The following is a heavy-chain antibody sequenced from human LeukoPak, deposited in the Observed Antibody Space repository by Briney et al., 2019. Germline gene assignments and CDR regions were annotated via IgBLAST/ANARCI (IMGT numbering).Heavy chain of an antibody. J-gene: IGHJ4*02. CDR3: ATSSWYRLAY. V-gene: IGHV3-72*01. CDR1: GFTFSDSF. D-gene: IGHD6-13*01. CDR2: SRNKADSYTA. Sequence: GGSLRLSCAASGFTFSDSFMSWVRQAPGKGLEWVGRSRNKADSYTAEYAASVKGRFTISRDESKNSLYLQISSMETEDAAVYYCATSSWYRLAYWGQGSLVTVSS.